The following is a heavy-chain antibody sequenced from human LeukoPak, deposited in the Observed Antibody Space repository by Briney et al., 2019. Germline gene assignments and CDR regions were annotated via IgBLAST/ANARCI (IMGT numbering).Heavy chain of an antibody. CDR2: IYSGGST. Sequence: AGGSLRLSCAASGFTVSSNYMSWVRQAPGKGLEWVSVIYSGGSTYYADSVKGRFTISRDNSKNTLYLQMNSLRAEDTAVYYCARVRQLGYSSGWYDYWGQGTLVTVSS. CDR3: ARVRQLGYSSGWYDY. CDR1: GFTVSSNY. V-gene: IGHV3-53*01. D-gene: IGHD6-19*01. J-gene: IGHJ4*02.